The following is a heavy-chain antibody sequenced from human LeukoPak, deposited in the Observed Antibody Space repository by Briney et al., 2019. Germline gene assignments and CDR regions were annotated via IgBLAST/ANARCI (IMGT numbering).Heavy chain of an antibody. CDR2: MFHTGST. Sequence: SETLSLTCTVSGSSISSGYYWGWIRQPPGKGLEWIGSMFHTGSTYYNPSLKSRVTMSVVTSKNQVSLKLSSVTAADTAVYYCARATYSSGPFGYWGQGTLVTVSS. J-gene: IGHJ4*02. CDR1: GSSISSGYY. D-gene: IGHD6-19*01. V-gene: IGHV4-38-2*02. CDR3: ARATYSSGPFGY.